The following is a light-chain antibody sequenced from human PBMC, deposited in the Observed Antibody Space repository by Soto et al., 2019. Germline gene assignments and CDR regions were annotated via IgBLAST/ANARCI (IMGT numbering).Light chain of an antibody. J-gene: IGLJ2*01. CDR2: EVS. CDR1: SSDVGGYNY. Sequence: QSALTQPPSASGSPGQSVTISCTGTSSDVGGYNYVSWYQQHPGKAPNLMIYEVSKRPSGVPVRFSGSKSGNTASLTVSRLQAEDEADYYCTSYAGSNNFVVFGGGTKLTVL. V-gene: IGLV2-8*01. CDR3: TSYAGSNNFVV.